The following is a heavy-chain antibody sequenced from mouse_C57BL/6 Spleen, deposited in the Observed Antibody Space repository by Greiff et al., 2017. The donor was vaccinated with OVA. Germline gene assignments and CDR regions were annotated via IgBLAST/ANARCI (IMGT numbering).Heavy chain of an antibody. CDR3: ARGTGNAMDY. V-gene: IGHV2-6*01. D-gene: IGHD4-1*01. Sequence: VNVVESGPGLVAPSQSLSITCTVSGFSLTSYGVDWVRQSPGKGLEWLGVIWGVGSTNYNSALKSRLSISKDNSKSQVFLKMNSLQTDDTAMYYCARGTGNAMDYWGQGTSVTVSS. J-gene: IGHJ4*01. CDR1: GFSLTSYG. CDR2: IWGVGST.